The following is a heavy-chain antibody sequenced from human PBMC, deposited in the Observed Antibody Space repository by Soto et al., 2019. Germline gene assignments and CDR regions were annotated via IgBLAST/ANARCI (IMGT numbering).Heavy chain of an antibody. Sequence: QVQLQESGPGLVKPSQTLSLNCSVSGDSINNADYYWSWIRQHAGRGLEWIGYIYYSGTTYYNPSITSRVTIAMDTSKNQFSLEMSSVTAADTAVYYCARFRGHAFDIRGQGTMVTVSS. CDR2: IYYSGTT. J-gene: IGHJ3*02. CDR3: ARFRGHAFDI. D-gene: IGHD3-10*01. V-gene: IGHV4-31*03. CDR1: GDSINNADYY.